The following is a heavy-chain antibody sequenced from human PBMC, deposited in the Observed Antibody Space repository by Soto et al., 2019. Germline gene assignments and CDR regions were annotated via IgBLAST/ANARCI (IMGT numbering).Heavy chain of an antibody. CDR2: IYHSGST. Sequence: SETLSLTCAVSGGSISSGGYSWSWIRQPPGKGLEWIGYIYHSGSTYYNPSLKSRVTISVDTSKNQFSLKLSSVTAADTAVYYCARVIYLIYYYDSSGYYSFYFDYWGQGTLVTVSS. V-gene: IGHV4-30-2*01. J-gene: IGHJ4*02. CDR3: ARVIYLIYYYDSSGYYSFYFDY. D-gene: IGHD3-22*01. CDR1: GGSISSGGYS.